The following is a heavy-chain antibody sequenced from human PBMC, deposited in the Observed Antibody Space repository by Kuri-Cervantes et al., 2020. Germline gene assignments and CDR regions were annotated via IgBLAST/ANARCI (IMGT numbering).Heavy chain of an antibody. V-gene: IGHV4-39*01. CDR3: ARRHRGYDFWSGSNWFDP. D-gene: IGHD3-3*01. CDR2: IYYSGST. CDR1: GGSISSSSYY. J-gene: IGHJ5*02. Sequence: ESLKISCTVSGGSISSSSYYWGWIRQPPGKGLEWIGSIYYSGSTYYNPPLKSRVTISVDTSKNQFSLKLSSVTAADTAVYYCARRHRGYDFWSGSNWFDPWGQGTLVTVSS.